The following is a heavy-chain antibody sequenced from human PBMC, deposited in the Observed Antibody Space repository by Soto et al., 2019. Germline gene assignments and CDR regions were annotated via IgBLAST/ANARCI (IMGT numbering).Heavy chain of an antibody. D-gene: IGHD3-3*01. J-gene: IGHJ5*02. CDR2: MYYSWIS. V-gene: IGHV4-59*01. Sequence: SETLSLTCTVSGGSISSYYWSWIRQPPGKGLEWIGYMYYSWISNYNPSLKSRVTILLDTPKNQFSLKLSSVTAVDSAVYYCARGASGYYPLAWFDPWGQGTLVTVSS. CDR1: GGSISSYY. CDR3: ARGASGYYPLAWFDP.